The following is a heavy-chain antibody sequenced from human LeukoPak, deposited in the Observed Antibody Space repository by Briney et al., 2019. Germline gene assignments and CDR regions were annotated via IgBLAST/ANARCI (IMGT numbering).Heavy chain of an antibody. J-gene: IGHJ4*02. V-gene: IGHV1-2*02. CDR1: GYTFTGYY. Sequence: GASVKVSCKASGYTFTGYYMHWVRQAPGQGLEWMGWINPNSGGTNYAQKFQGRVTMTRDTSISTAYMELSRLRSDDTAVYYCARDGSSGWCSGYDYWGQGTLVTVSS. D-gene: IGHD6-19*01. CDR2: INPNSGGT. CDR3: ARDGSSGWCSGYDY.